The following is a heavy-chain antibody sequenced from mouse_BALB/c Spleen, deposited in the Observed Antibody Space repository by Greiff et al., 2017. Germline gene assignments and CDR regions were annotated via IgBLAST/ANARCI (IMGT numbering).Heavy chain of an antibody. V-gene: IGHV14-3*02. CDR2: IDPANGNT. CDR3: ANPFITTATAY. J-gene: IGHJ3*01. CDR1: GFNIKDTY. Sequence: EVQLQQSGAELVKPGASVKLSCTASGFNIKDTYMHWVKQRPEQGLEWIGRIDPANGNTKYDPKFQGKATITADTSSNTAYLQLSGLTSEDTAVYYCANPFITTATAYWGQGTLVTVSA. D-gene: IGHD1-2*01.